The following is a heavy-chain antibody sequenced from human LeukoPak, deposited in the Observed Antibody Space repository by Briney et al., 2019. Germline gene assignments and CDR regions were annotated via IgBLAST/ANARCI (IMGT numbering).Heavy chain of an antibody. CDR1: GLTFSSYG. V-gene: IGHV3-33*06. CDR3: AKGTLYSTYHFDY. CDR2: IWYDGSNK. J-gene: IGHJ4*02. Sequence: GGSLRLSCAASGLTFSSYGMHWVRQAPGKGLEWVAVIWYDGSNKYYADSVKGRFTISRDNSKNTPYLQMNSLRAEDTAVYYCAKGTLYSTYHFDYWGQGTLVTVSS. D-gene: IGHD6-13*01.